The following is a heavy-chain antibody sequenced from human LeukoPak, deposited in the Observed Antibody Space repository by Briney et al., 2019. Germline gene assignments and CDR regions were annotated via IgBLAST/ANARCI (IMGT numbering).Heavy chain of an antibody. CDR2: IIPIFGTA. J-gene: IGHJ4*02. CDR1: GGTFSSYA. V-gene: IGHV1-69*05. CDR3: ARGGFEIYGGETCDY. Sequence: SVKVSCKASGGTFSSYAISWVRQAPGQGLEWMGRIIPIFGTANYAQKFQGRVTITTDESTSTAYMELSSLRSEDTAVDYCARGGFEIYGGETCDYWGQGTLVTVSS. D-gene: IGHD2-21*01.